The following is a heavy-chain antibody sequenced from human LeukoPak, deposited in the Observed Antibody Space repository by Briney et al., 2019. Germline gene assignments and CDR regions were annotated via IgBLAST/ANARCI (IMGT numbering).Heavy chain of an antibody. V-gene: IGHV3-33*01. CDR3: ARAGYDSSGYYFYYYYYYMDV. CDR1: GFTFSSYG. Sequence: PGRSLRLSCAASGFTFSSYGMHWVRQAPGKGLEWVAVIWYDGSNKYYADSVKGRFTISRDNSKNTLCLQMNSLRAEDTAVYYCARAGYDSSGYYFYYYYYYMDVWGKGTTVTVSS. D-gene: IGHD3-22*01. J-gene: IGHJ6*03. CDR2: IWYDGSNK.